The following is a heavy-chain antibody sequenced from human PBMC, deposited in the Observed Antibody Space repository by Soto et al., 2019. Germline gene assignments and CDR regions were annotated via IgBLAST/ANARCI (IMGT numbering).Heavy chain of an antibody. CDR3: ATAYYDFWSATNYYYGMDV. CDR1: GVSVNSGGYY. Sequence: QVQLQESGPGLVKPSQTLSLACTVSGVSVNSGGYYWSWIRQHPGKGLEWIGYSSSTGGSYYDPSLKSRVTISVDTTKNQFSLKRSSLTAADTAVYYCATAYYDFWSATNYYYGMDVWGQGTTVTVSS. D-gene: IGHD3-3*01. V-gene: IGHV4-31*03. J-gene: IGHJ6*02. CDR2: SSSTGGS.